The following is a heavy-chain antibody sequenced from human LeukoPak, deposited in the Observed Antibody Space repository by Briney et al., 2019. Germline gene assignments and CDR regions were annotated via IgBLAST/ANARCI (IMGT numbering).Heavy chain of an antibody. CDR1: SGSISSSSYY. V-gene: IGHV4-39*07. CDR3: ARGRASGWYEYYFDY. Sequence: SETLSLTCTVSSGSISSSSYYCAWIRQPPGKGLECIGEINHRGSTNYNPSLKSRVTISVDTSKNQFSLKLSSVTAADTAVYYCARGRASGWYEYYFDYWGQGTLVTVSS. D-gene: IGHD6-19*01. CDR2: INHRGST. J-gene: IGHJ4*02.